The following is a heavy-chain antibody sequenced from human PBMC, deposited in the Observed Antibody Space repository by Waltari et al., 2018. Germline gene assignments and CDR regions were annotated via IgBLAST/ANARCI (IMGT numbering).Heavy chain of an antibody. CDR1: GGSVSSGSYY. CDR2: IYYSGST. CDR3: ARDVNVYYDSSGYLDGAFDI. V-gene: IGHV4-61*01. J-gene: IGHJ3*02. Sequence: QVQLQESGPGLVKPSETLSLPCTVSGGSVSSGSYYWSWIRQPPGKGLEWIGYIYYSGSTNYNPSLKSRVTISVDTSKNQFSLKLSSVTAADTAVYYCARDVNVYYDSSGYLDGAFDIWGQGTMVTISS. D-gene: IGHD3-22*01.